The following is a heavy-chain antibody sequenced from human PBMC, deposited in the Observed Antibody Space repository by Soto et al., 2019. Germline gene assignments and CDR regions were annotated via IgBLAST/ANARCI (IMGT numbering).Heavy chain of an antibody. Sequence: SVKVSCKASGGTFSSYAISWVRQAPGQGLEWMGGIIPIFGTANYAQKFQGRVTITADESTSTAYVELSSLRSEDTAVYYCARGANYDFWSGPMDVWGQGTTVTVSS. J-gene: IGHJ6*02. V-gene: IGHV1-69*13. CDR2: IIPIFGTA. D-gene: IGHD3-3*01. CDR1: GGTFSSYA. CDR3: ARGANYDFWSGPMDV.